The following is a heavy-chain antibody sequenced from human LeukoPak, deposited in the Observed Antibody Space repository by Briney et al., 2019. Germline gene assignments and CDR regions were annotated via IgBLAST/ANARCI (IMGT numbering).Heavy chain of an antibody. CDR2: ISSSSSTI. CDR3: ARDRRATASYYFDY. Sequence: PGGSLRLSCAASGFTFSSYSMNWVRQAPGKGLEGVSYISSSSSTIYYADSVKGRFTISRDNAKNSLYLQMNSLRAEDTAVYYCARDRRATASYYFDYWGQGTLVTVSS. V-gene: IGHV3-48*04. D-gene: IGHD1-26*01. J-gene: IGHJ4*02. CDR1: GFTFSSYS.